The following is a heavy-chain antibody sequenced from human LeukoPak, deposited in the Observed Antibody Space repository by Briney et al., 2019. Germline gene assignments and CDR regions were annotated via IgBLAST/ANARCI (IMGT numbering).Heavy chain of an antibody. CDR3: AVVPAANYGMDV. D-gene: IGHD2-2*01. CDR1: GGSFSGYY. CDR2: INHSGST. Sequence: SETLSLTCAVYGGSFSGYYWSWIRQPPGKGLEWIGEINHSGSTNYNPSLKSRVTISVDTSKNQFSLKLSSVTAADTAVYYCAVVPAANYGMDVWGQGTTVTVSS. V-gene: IGHV4-34*01. J-gene: IGHJ6*02.